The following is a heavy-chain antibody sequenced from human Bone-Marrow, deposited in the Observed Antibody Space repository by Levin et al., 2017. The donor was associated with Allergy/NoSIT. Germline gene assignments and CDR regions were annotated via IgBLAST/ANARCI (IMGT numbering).Heavy chain of an antibody. V-gene: IGHV1-46*01. D-gene: IGHD3-16*01. CDR1: GYTFSNYY. CDR3: ARETSGGDPDFDH. CDR2: INPNNGRT. Sequence: GESLKISCKASGYTFSNYYMHWVRQAPGQGLEWMGIINPNNGRTDYAQRFQGRVTMTRDTSTSTVYMELSSLRSGDTAVYYCARETSGGDPDFDHWGQGTLVTVSS. J-gene: IGHJ4*02.